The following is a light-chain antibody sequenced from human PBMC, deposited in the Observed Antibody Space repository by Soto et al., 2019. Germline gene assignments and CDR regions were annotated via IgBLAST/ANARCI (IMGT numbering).Light chain of an antibody. CDR1: KLGDKY. V-gene: IGLV3-1*01. J-gene: IGLJ2*01. CDR2: QDS. CDR3: QAWDSSTVV. Sequence: SYELTQPPSVSGSPGQTASITCSGVKLGDKYACWYQQKPGQSPVLVIYQDSKRPSGIPERFSGSNSGNTATLTISGTQAMDEADYYCQAWDSSTVVFGGGTKLTVL.